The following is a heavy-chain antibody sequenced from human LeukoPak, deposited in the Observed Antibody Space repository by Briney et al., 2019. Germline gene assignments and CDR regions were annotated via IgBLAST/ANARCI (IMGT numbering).Heavy chain of an antibody. Sequence: SETLSLTCTVSGGSISSGGYYWSWIRQHPGKGLEWIVYIYYSGSTYYNPSLKSRVTISVDTSKNQFSLKLSSATAADTAVYYCARVGTGDDSSGYYPEYFQHWGQGTLVTVSS. CDR2: IYYSGST. CDR1: GGSISSGGYY. J-gene: IGHJ1*01. V-gene: IGHV4-31*03. CDR3: ARVGTGDDSSGYYPEYFQH. D-gene: IGHD3-22*01.